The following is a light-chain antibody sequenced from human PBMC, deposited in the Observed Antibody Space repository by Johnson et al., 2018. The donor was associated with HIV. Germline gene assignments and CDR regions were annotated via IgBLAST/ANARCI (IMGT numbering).Light chain of an antibody. CDR1: SSDMGNYA. CDR3: GTWDASLSVYV. J-gene: IGLJ1*01. Sequence: QSVLTQPPSVSAAPGQKVTISCSGSSSDMGNYAVSWYQQLPGTAPKLLIYDNNKRPSGIPDRFSGSKSGTSATLGITGLQTGDEADYYCGTWDASLSVYVFGVATKVTVL. CDR2: DNN. V-gene: IGLV1-51*01.